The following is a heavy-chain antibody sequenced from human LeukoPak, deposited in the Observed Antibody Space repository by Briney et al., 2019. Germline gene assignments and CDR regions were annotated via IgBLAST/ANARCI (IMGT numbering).Heavy chain of an antibody. CDR3: ARETPGAGHFDY. CDR2: IYYSGGT. CDR1: GGSTNYYY. Sequence: SETLSLTCTVSGGSTNYYYWMWIRQPPGKGLEWIGYIYYSGGTYYNPSLKSRVTMLVDTSKNQFSLKLTAVTAADTAVYYCARETPGAGHFDYWGQGSLVTVSS. D-gene: IGHD7-27*01. J-gene: IGHJ4*02. V-gene: IGHV4-59*01.